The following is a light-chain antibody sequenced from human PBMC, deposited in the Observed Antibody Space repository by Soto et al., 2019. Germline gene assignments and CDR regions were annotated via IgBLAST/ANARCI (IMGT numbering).Light chain of an antibody. V-gene: IGKV3-20*01. CDR1: QSVSSSY. CDR2: GAS. Sequence: EIVLTQSPGTLSLSPGERATLSCRASQSVSSSYLAWYQQKPGQAPRLLIYGASSRATGIPDRFSGSGSGTDFTLTISRLEPEDFAVYYCQQYGSSHRITFGPGTRLEI. CDR3: QQYGSSHRIT. J-gene: IGKJ5*01.